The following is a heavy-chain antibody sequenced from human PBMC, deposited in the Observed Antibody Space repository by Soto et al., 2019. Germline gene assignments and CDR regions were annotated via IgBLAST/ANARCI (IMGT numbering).Heavy chain of an antibody. CDR1: GYTFTSYY. V-gene: IGHV1-46*03. Sequence: QVQLVQSGAEVKKPGASVKVSCKASGYTFTSYYMHWVQQAPGQGLELMGIINPSGGITSYAQNFKGRVTMTRDTSTSTVYMELSSLRSEDTAVYYCDRDRDGYNPYYYGMDVWGQGTTVTVSS. D-gene: IGHD5-12*01. CDR2: INPSGGIT. CDR3: DRDRDGYNPYYYGMDV. J-gene: IGHJ6*02.